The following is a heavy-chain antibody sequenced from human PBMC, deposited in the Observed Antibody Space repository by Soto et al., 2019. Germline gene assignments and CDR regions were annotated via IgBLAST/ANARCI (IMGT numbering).Heavy chain of an antibody. V-gene: IGHV4-59*01. CDR2: ISYRGST. CDR3: ARRIAAAGTSNYYGLDV. Sequence: QVQLQESGPGLVKPSETLSLTCTVSGGSISSYYWRWIRQPPGKGLEWIGYISYRGSTNYSPSLKSRVSISADTSKNQFSLKLSSVTAADTAVYYCARRIAAAGTSNYYGLDVWGQGTTVSVSS. D-gene: IGHD6-13*01. CDR1: GGSISSYY. J-gene: IGHJ6*02.